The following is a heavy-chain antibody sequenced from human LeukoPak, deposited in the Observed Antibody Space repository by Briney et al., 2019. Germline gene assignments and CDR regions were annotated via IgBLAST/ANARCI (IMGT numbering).Heavy chain of an antibody. CDR2: IYYSGST. Sequence: ETLSLTCTVSGGSISSYYWSWIRQPPGKGLEWIGYIYYSGSTNYNPSLKSRVTISVDTSKNQFSLKLSSVTAADTAVYYCARSPHYYDRIDYWGQGTLVTVSS. V-gene: IGHV4-59*01. CDR3: ARSPHYYDRIDY. D-gene: IGHD3-22*01. J-gene: IGHJ4*02. CDR1: GGSISSYY.